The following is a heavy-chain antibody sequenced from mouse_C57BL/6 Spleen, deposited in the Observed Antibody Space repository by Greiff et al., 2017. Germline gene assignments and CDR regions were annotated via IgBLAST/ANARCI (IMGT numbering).Heavy chain of an antibody. CDR3: ARRGTKDREYFDD. Sequence: EVQLQQSGPELVKPGASVKISCKASGYSFTGYYMNWVKQSPEKSLEWIGEINPSTGGTTYNQKFKAKATLTVDKSSSTAYMQLKSLTSEDSAVYYCARRGTKDREYFDDWGQGTTLTVSS. D-gene: IGHD1-3*01. CDR2: INPSTGGT. CDR1: GYSFTGYY. V-gene: IGHV1-42*01. J-gene: IGHJ2*01.